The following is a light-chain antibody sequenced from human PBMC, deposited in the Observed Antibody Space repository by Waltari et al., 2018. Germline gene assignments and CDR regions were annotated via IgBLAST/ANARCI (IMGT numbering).Light chain of an antibody. CDR1: SSDVGGYKF. CDR2: DVN. Sequence: QSALTQPASVSGPPGQSITISCTGTSSDVGGYKFVSWYQQHPGKAPKLIIYDVNNRPSGVSYSFSGSKSGNTASLTISGLQAEDEADYYCSSYTSDSTLVLFGGGTKLTVL. CDR3: SSYTSDSTLVL. J-gene: IGLJ2*01. V-gene: IGLV2-14*03.